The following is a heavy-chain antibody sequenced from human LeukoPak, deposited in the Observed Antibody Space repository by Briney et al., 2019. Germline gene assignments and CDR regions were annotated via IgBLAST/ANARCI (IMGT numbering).Heavy chain of an antibody. D-gene: IGHD4-17*01. J-gene: IGHJ6*03. CDR2: ISSHSSYI. V-gene: IGHV3-21*01. Sequence: GGSLRLSCAASGFTFSSCSMNWVRQAPGKGLEWVSAISSHSSYIYYADSVRRRFTISRDNAKNSLYLQMNRRRAEDTAVYYCARIRDFGASYQYFYMDVWGKGTTVTVSS. CDR3: ARIRDFGASYQYFYMDV. CDR1: GFTFSSCS.